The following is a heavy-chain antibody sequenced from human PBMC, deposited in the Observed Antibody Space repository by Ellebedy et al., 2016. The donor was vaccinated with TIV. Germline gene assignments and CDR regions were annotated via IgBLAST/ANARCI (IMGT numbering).Heavy chain of an antibody. CDR2: IYQDGSNQ. CDR3: ARRGSYGDYAVQINSWFDT. Sequence: GGSLRLSCVASGFSFRSYWMSWVRQAPGKGLEWVANIYQDGSNQYYVDSVKGRFTISIDNANKSMFLQMNSLRGEDTAVYYCARRGSYGDYAVQINSWFDTWGRGTLVAVSS. CDR1: GFSFRSYW. J-gene: IGHJ5*02. V-gene: IGHV3-7*01. D-gene: IGHD4-17*01.